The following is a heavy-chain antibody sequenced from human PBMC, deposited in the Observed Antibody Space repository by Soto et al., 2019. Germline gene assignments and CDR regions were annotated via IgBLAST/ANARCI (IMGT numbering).Heavy chain of an antibody. CDR1: GGSSISYA. D-gene: IGHD2-15*01. CDR2: IIPIFGTA. CDR3: ARAVARHQNWFDP. Sequence: GXSVKVSCKASGGSSISYAIIWVRQAPGQGLEWMGGIIPIFGTANYAQKFQGRVTITADESTSTAYMELSSLRSEDTAVYYCARAVARHQNWFDPWGQGTLVTVSS. V-gene: IGHV1-69*13. J-gene: IGHJ5*02.